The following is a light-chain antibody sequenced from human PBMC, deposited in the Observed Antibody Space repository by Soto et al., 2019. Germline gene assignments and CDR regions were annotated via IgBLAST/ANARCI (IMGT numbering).Light chain of an antibody. CDR2: EDD. J-gene: IGLJ2*01. V-gene: IGLV6-57*04. CDR1: SGSIASKY. CDR3: QSYDTDTVV. Sequence: NFMLTQPHSVSESPGKTVTISCTRTSGSIASKYVQWFQQHPGSAPTTVIYEDDQRPSGVPDRFSGSVDSSSNSASLTISGLKTEDEADYYCQSYDTDTVVFGGGTQLTVL.